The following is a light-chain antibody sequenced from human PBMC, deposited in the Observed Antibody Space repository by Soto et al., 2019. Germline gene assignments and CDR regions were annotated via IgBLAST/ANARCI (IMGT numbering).Light chain of an antibody. CDR3: QQYASYSLT. CDR2: QAS. CDR1: QSISSW. Sequence: DIQMTQSPSTLSASVGDRVTISCRASQSISSWLAWYQQKPGKAPKLLIYQASSLESEVPARFSGSGSGTEFTLTISSLQPDDFAAYYCQQYASYSLTFGGGTKVEIK. V-gene: IGKV1-5*03. J-gene: IGKJ4*01.